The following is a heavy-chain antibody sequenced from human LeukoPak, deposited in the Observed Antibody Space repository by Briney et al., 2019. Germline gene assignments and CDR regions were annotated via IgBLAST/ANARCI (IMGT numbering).Heavy chain of an antibody. J-gene: IGHJ5*02. Sequence: SETLSLTCAVYGGSFSGYYWSWIRQPPGKGLEGIGEINHSGSTNYNPSLKSRVTISVDTSKNQFSLKLSSVTAADTAVYYCARGIIAAAGRSWFDPWGQGTLVTVSS. CDR3: ARGIIAAAGRSWFDP. D-gene: IGHD6-13*01. CDR1: GGSFSGYY. V-gene: IGHV4-34*01. CDR2: INHSGST.